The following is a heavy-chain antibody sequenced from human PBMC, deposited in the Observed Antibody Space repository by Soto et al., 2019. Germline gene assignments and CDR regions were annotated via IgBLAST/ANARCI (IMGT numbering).Heavy chain of an antibody. CDR1: GGTFSSYT. D-gene: IGHD5-12*01. J-gene: IGHJ2*01. V-gene: IGHV1-69*12. CDR2: NIPIFGTA. Sequence: QVQLVQSGAEVKKPGSSVTVSCKASGGTFSSYTISWVRQAPGQGLEWMGGNIPIFGTANYAQKFQGRVTITAGESTSTAYMELSSLRSEDTAVYYCARGNHRWLQLWYFDLWGRGTLVTVSS. CDR3: ARGNHRWLQLWYFDL.